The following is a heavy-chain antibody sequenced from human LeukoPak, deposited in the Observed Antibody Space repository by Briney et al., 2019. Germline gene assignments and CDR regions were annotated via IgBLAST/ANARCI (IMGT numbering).Heavy chain of an antibody. CDR2: INWKGGKT. CDR1: GFIFDDYD. D-gene: IGHD3-16*01. V-gene: IGHV3-20*04. Sequence: SGGSLILSCAASGFIFDDYDMGWVRQPPGKWLEWVSCINWKGGKTGYSDSVKGRFTISRDNARSYLYLQMRSLRAEDTALYYCARRGSRSLYDYWGRGTLVTVSS. J-gene: IGHJ4*02. CDR3: ARRGSRSLYDY.